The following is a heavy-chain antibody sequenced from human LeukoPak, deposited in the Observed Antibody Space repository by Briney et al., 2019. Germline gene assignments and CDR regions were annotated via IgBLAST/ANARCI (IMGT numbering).Heavy chain of an antibody. Sequence: GGSLRLSCAASGFTVSSNYMSWARQAPGKGLEWVSVIYSGGSTYYADSVKGRFTISRDNSKNTLYLQLSSLRAEDTAVYYCARTRTSSWYDAFDIWGQGTMVTVSS. V-gene: IGHV3-53*01. D-gene: IGHD6-13*01. CDR3: ARTRTSSWYDAFDI. CDR2: IYSGGST. CDR1: GFTVSSNY. J-gene: IGHJ3*02.